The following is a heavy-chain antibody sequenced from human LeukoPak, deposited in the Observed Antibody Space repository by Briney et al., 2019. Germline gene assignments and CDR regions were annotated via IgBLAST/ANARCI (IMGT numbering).Heavy chain of an antibody. CDR3: AREVADYYDSSGYYDY. J-gene: IGHJ4*02. V-gene: IGHV1-69*13. CDR2: IIPIFGTA. D-gene: IGHD3-22*01. Sequence: SVTVSCKASGGTFSSYAISWVRQAPGQGLEWMGGIIPIFGTANYAQKFQGRVTITADESTSTAYMELSSLRSEDTAVYYCAREVADYYDSSGYYDYWGQGTLVTVSS. CDR1: GGTFSSYA.